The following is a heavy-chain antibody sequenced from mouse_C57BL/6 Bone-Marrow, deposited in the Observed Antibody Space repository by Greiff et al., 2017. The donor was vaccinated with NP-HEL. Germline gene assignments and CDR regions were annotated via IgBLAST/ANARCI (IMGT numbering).Heavy chain of an antibody. CDR1: GFTFSSYT. CDR3: ARWDYSNY. J-gene: IGHJ3*01. CDR2: ISGGGGNT. V-gene: IGHV5-9*01. Sequence: EVQLQESGGGLVKPGGSLKLSCAASGFTFSSYTMSWVRQTPEKRLEWVATISGGGGNTYYPDSVKGRFTISRDNAKNTLYLQMSSLRSEDTALYYCARWDYSNYWGQGTLVTVSA. D-gene: IGHD2-5*01.